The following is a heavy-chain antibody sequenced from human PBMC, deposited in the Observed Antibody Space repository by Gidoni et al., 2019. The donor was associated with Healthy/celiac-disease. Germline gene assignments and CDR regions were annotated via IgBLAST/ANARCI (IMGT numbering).Heavy chain of an antibody. D-gene: IGHD2-2*01. CDR1: GGSISRGGYY. CDR2: IYYSGST. V-gene: IGHV4-31*03. CDR3: ARGLGYCSSTSCYSGAFDI. J-gene: IGHJ3*02. Sequence: QVQLQESGPGLVKPSQTLSLTCTVSGGSISRGGYYWSWIRQHPGKGLEWIGYIYYSGSTYYNPSLKSRVTISVDTSKNQFSLKLSSVTAADTAVYYCARGLGYCSSTSCYSGAFDIWGQGTMVTVSS.